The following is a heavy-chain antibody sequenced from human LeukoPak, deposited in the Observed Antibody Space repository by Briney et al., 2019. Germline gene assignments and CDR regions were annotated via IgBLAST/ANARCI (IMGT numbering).Heavy chain of an antibody. D-gene: IGHD4-17*01. CDR2: MNPNSGNT. CDR1: GYTFTGYY. CDR3: ARGDYGDYGGYYNWFDP. V-gene: IGHV1-8*02. J-gene: IGHJ5*02. Sequence: ASVKVSCKTSGYTFTGYYIHWVRQAPGQGLEWMGWMNPNSGNTGYAQKFQGRVTMTRNTSISTAYMELSSLRSEDTAVYYCARGDYGDYGGYYNWFDPWGQGTLVTVSS.